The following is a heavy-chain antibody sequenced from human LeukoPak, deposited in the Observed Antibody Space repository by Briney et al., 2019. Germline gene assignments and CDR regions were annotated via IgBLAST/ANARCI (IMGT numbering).Heavy chain of an antibody. V-gene: IGHV3-33*01. Sequence: PGRSLRLSCAASGLTFSSYGMHWVRQAPGKGLEWVAVIWYDGSNKYYADSVKGRFTISRDNSKNTLYLQMNSLGAEKAAVYCATNGALYVGTGPIDIWGQGTMVTVSS. J-gene: IGHJ3*02. CDR1: GLTFSSYG. CDR2: IWYDGSNK. D-gene: IGHD4/OR15-4a*01. CDR3: TNGALYVGTGPIDI.